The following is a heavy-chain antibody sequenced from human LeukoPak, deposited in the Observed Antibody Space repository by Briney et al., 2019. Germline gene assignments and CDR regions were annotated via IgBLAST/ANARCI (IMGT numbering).Heavy chain of an antibody. CDR3: AAGTYTYYYYYYMDV. Sequence: ASVKVSCKASGGTFSSYAISWVRQAPGQGLEWMGGIIPIFGTANYAQKFQGRVTITRDMSTSTAYMELSSLRSEDTAVYYCAAGTYTYYYYYYMDVWGKGTTVTVSS. CDR2: IIPIFGTA. V-gene: IGHV1-69*05. CDR1: GGTFSSYA. J-gene: IGHJ6*03. D-gene: IGHD3-16*01.